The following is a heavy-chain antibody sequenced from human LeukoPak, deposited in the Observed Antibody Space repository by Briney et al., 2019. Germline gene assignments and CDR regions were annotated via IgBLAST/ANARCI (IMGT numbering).Heavy chain of an antibody. CDR2: ISGSGGST. CDR3: AKAYGIVVVVAATGFDY. J-gene: IGHJ4*02. V-gene: IGHV3-23*01. CDR1: GFTFGSYA. D-gene: IGHD2-15*01. Sequence: GGSLRLSCAASGFTFGSYAMSWVRQAPGKGLEWVSAISGSGGSTYYADSVKGRFTISRDNSKNTLYLQMNSLRAEDTAVYYCAKAYGIVVVVAATGFDYWGQGTLVTVSS.